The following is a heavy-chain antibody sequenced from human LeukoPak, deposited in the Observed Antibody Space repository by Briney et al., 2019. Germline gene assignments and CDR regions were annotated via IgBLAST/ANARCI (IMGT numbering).Heavy chain of an antibody. CDR1: AFSLNAYN. J-gene: IGHJ4*02. CDR3: ARARGSYSFDY. CDR2: ISYTGTYI. V-gene: IGHV3-21*04. Sequence: PGGSLRLSCAASAFSLNAYNMNWVRQAPGKGLEWVSSISYTGTYIYYADSVKGRFTISRDNAQNSLYLQMNSLRAEDTAVYYCARARGSYSFDYWGQGALVTVSS. D-gene: IGHD1-26*01.